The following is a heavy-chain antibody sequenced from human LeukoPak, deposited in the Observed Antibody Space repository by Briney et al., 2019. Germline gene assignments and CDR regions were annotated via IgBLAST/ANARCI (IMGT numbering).Heavy chain of an antibody. D-gene: IGHD3-16*01. CDR3: AKSTGKAVWCMDV. CDR1: GFTFSSYA. V-gene: IGHV3-23*01. CDR2: ISDSGSTP. Sequence: GGSLRLSCAASGFTFSSYAMSWVRQAPGKGLEWVSAISDSGSTPYYADSVKGRFTISRDNSKNTLYLQMNSLRAEDTAVYYCAKSTGKAVWCMDVRGQGTTVTVSS. J-gene: IGHJ6*02.